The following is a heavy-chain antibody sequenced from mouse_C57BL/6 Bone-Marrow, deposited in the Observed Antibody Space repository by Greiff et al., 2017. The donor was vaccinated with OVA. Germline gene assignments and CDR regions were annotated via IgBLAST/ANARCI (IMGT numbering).Heavy chain of an antibody. CDR3: ARGIYYGHYYAMDY. D-gene: IGHD1-1*01. Sequence: VQLQQSGAELARPGASVKLSCKASGYTFPSYGISWVKQRTGQGLEWIGEIYPRSGNTYYNEKFKGKATLTADKSSSTAYMELRSLTSEDSAVYFCARGIYYGHYYAMDYWGQGTSVTVSS. J-gene: IGHJ4*01. CDR1: GYTFPSYG. CDR2: IYPRSGNT. V-gene: IGHV1-81*01.